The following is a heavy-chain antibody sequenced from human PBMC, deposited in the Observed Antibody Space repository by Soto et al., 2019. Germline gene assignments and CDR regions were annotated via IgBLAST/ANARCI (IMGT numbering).Heavy chain of an antibody. V-gene: IGHV4-4*02. CDR3: AQSIRMNGEDPSYFDY. D-gene: IGHD1-20*01. CDR1: SDSISNTNW. J-gene: IGHJ4*02. Sequence: QVQLQESGPGLVKPSGTLSLTCSISSDSISNTNWWRWVRQPPGLGLEWIGEIYHSGATNYNPSLKGRVSMSLDKSRNQFFLELNSVTAADTAVYYCAQSIRMNGEDPSYFDYWGRGTLVSVSS. CDR2: IYHSGAT.